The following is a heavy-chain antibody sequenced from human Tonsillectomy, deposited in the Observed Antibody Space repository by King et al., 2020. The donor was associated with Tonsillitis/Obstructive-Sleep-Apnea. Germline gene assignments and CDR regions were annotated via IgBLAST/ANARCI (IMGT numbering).Heavy chain of an antibody. Sequence: VQLVESGGGLVXPXRSLRLXXXAXXXXXGDXXMSXFXXAPGKGLEWVGXIRSKAXGGTKXYAASVRDRFTISRDDSNXLAXXQXNSLKTEDTAVYYCTRVLXVYDXXNHFYYYYXXXWGXGTTVTXS. J-gene: IGHJ6*03. V-gene: IGHV3-49*05. CDR1: XXXXGDXX. CDR2: IRSKAXGGTK. D-gene: IGHD3-3*01. CDR3: TRVLXVYDXXNHFYYYYXXX.